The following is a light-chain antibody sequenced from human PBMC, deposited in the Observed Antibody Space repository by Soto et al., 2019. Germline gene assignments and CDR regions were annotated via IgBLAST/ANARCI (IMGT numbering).Light chain of an antibody. V-gene: IGLV2-14*03. CDR3: QSYESSSLSGFV. CDR1: GSDIGAYNH. CDR2: DVT. J-gene: IGLJ1*01. Sequence: QSVLTQPASVSGSPGQSITISCTGTGSDIGAYNHVSWYQQHPGTAPKLIVYDVTNRPSGVSHRFSGSKSGISASLAITGLQADDEADYYCQSYESSSLSGFVFGSGTKVTV.